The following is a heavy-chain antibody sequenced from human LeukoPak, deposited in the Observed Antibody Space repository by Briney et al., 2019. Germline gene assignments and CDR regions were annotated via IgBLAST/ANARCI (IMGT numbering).Heavy chain of an antibody. V-gene: IGHV4-59*08. CDR2: IYYSGST. D-gene: IGHD4-23*01. CDR3: ASSHPYGGNSFGAFDI. CDR1: GGSISSYY. J-gene: IGHJ3*02. Sequence: SETLPLTCTVSGGSISSYYWSWIRQPPGKGLEWIGYIYYSGSTNYNPSLKSRVTISVDTSKNQFSLKLSSVTAADTAVYYCASSHPYGGNSFGAFDIWGQGTMVTVSS.